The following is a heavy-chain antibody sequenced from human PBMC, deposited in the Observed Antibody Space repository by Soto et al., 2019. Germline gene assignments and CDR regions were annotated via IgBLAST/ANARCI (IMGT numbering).Heavy chain of an antibody. Sequence: GGSLRLSCAASGFTFSTFSMNWVRQAPGRGLEWISYISGGGRPISYADSVKGRFTISRDNAKNSLYLQMDSLRDEDTAVYYCATVRWLGELLSDYYYYGMDVWGQGTTVTVSS. CDR2: ISGGGRPI. J-gene: IGHJ6*02. D-gene: IGHD3-10*01. V-gene: IGHV3-48*02. CDR3: ATVRWLGELLSDYYYYGMDV. CDR1: GFTFSTFS.